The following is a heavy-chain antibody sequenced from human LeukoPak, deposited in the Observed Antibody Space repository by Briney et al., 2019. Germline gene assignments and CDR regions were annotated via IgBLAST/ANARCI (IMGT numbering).Heavy chain of an antibody. V-gene: IGHV6-1*01. CDR3: ARDRGTSSGWYYYYGMDV. CDR2: TYYRCKWYN. D-gene: IGHD6-19*01. CDR1: GDSVSSNSAA. Sequence: SQTLSLTCAISGDSVSSNSAAWNWIRQSPSRGLEWLGRTYYRCKWYNDYAVSVKSRITINPDTSKNQFSLQLNSVTPEDTAVYYCARDRGTSSGWYYYYGMDVWGQGTTVTVSS. J-gene: IGHJ6*02.